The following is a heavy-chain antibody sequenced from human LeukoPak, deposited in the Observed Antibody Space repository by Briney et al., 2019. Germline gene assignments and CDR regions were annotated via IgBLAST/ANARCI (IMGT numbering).Heavy chain of an antibody. CDR1: GFTFSSYT. CDR2: ISSSSSYT. Sequence: PGRSLRLSCAPSGFTFSSYTIHWVRQTAGKGLEWVSSISSSSSYTYYSDSVKGRFTISRDNAKNSLYLQMTSLRAEDTAAYYCARGFCTTTRCYEHYNYYYMDVWGKGTTVTVSS. V-gene: IGHV3-21*01. J-gene: IGHJ6*03. D-gene: IGHD2-2*01. CDR3: ARGFCTTTRCYEHYNYYYMDV.